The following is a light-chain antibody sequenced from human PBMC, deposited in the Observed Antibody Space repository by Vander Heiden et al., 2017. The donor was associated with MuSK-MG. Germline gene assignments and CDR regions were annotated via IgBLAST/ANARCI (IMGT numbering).Light chain of an antibody. V-gene: IGLV1-40*01. J-gene: IGLJ2*01. CDR1: SSKIGAGYD. Sequence: QSVLTQPPSVSGAPGPRVTISCPGSSSKIGAGYDVHWYQQLPGTGNKRLVVGNSNRPSGVPDRLSRYKAGHSASREIKGLQAEEEAEYSCQSSDSRLSGVLVGGGNKLTVL. CDR2: GNS. CDR3: QSSDSRLSGVL.